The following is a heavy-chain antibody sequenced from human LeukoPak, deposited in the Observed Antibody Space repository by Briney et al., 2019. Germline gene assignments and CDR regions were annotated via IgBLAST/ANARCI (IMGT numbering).Heavy chain of an antibody. J-gene: IGHJ4*02. V-gene: IGHV4-59*12. CDR1: GGSISSYY. CDR2: IYYSGST. Sequence: SETLSLTCTVSGGSISSYYWSWIRQPPGKGLEWIGYIYYSGSTNYNPSLKSRVTISVDTSKNQFSLKLSSVTAADTAVYYCARGSGVTDSSWGQGTLVTVSS. CDR3: ARGSGVTDSS. D-gene: IGHD5-18*01.